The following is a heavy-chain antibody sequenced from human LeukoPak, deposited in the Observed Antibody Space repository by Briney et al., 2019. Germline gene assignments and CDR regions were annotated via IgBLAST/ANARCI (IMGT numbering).Heavy chain of an antibody. Sequence: SETLSLTCTVSGGSVTTGNYYWTWLRQPPGKGLEWIGYISYSGSTNYNPSLKSRVTISRDTSESQFSLNLNSVSAADTAVYYRARRIGTTPNWLGPWGQGILVTVSS. J-gene: IGHJ5*02. CDR1: GGSVTTGNYY. V-gene: IGHV4-61*01. CDR3: ARRIGTTPNWLGP. CDR2: ISYSGST. D-gene: IGHD1/OR15-1a*01.